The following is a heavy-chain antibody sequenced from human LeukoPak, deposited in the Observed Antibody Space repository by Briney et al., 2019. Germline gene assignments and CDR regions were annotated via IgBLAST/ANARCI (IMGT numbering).Heavy chain of an antibody. CDR2: IKSKTDGGTT. J-gene: IGHJ4*02. CDR3: TTDIDCDYRVVDY. D-gene: IGHD2-21*02. Sequence: GGSLRLSCAASGFTFSNAWMSWVRQAPGKGLEWVGRIKSKTDGGTTDYAAPVKGRFTISRDDSKSTLYLQMNSLKTEDTAVYYCTTDIDCDYRVVDYWGQGTLVTVSS. V-gene: IGHV3-15*01. CDR1: GFTFSNAW.